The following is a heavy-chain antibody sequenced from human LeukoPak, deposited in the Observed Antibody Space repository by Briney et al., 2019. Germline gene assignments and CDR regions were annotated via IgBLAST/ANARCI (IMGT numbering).Heavy chain of an antibody. V-gene: IGHV1-18*04. CDR1: GYTFTGYY. D-gene: IGHD1-26*01. Sequence: ASVKVSCKASGYTFTGYYMHWVRQAPGQGLEWMGWISAYNGNANYAQKLQGRVTMTTDTSTSTAYMELRSLRSDDTAVYYCARDGGSYYPQDDYWGQGTLVTVSS. CDR2: ISAYNGNA. J-gene: IGHJ4*02. CDR3: ARDGGSYYPQDDY.